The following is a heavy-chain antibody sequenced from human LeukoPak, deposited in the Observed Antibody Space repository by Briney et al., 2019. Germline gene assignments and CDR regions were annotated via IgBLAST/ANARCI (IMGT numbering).Heavy chain of an antibody. J-gene: IGHJ4*02. Sequence: PGGSLRLSCAASGFTFSTYAMSWVRQAAGKGLEWVSLISGSGSNTFYADSVKGRFTISRDNSKNTLYLQMNSLRAEDTAVYYCAKGRQNYYGSGSYWDYWGQGTLVTVSS. D-gene: IGHD3-10*01. V-gene: IGHV3-23*01. CDR1: GFTFSTYA. CDR3: AKGRQNYYGSGSYWDY. CDR2: ISGSGSNT.